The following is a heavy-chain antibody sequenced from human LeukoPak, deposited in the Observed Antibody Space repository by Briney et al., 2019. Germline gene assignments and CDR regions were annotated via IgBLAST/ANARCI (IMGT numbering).Heavy chain of an antibody. CDR3: ARGPAGYN. CDR2: IYSGGST. D-gene: IGHD1-1*01. CDR1: GFTVSSNH. Sequence: GGSLRLSCAASGFTVSSNHMSWVRQAPGKGLEWVSVIYSGGSTDYADSVRGRFTISRDNLKNTLYLQMNSLRAEDTAVCYCARGPAGYNWGQGTLVTFSS. V-gene: IGHV3-53*01. J-gene: IGHJ4*02.